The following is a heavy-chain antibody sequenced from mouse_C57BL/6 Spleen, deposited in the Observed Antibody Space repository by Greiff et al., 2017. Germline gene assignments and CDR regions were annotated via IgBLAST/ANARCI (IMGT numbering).Heavy chain of an antibody. D-gene: IGHD2-4*01. Sequence: VQLQESEPELVKPGASVKISCKASGYAFSSSWMNWMKQRPGKGLEWIGRIYPGDGDTNYNGKFKGKATLTADKSSSTAYMQLSSLTSEDSAVYFCAKGGLRLWFAYWGQGTLVTVSA. J-gene: IGHJ3*01. CDR2: IYPGDGDT. V-gene: IGHV1-82*01. CDR1: GYAFSSSW. CDR3: AKGGLRLWFAY.